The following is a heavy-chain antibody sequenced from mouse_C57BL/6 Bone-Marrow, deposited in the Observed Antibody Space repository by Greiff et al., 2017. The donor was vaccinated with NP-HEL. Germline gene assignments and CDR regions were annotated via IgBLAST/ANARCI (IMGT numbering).Heavy chain of an antibody. D-gene: IGHD3-3*01. CDR3: ARGGRKWRYYFDY. Sequence: VQLQQSGPELVKPGASVKISCKASGYTFTDYNMDWVKQSHGKSLEWIGDINPNNGGTIYNQKFKGKATLTVDKSSSTANMELRSLSSEDTAVDYCARGGRKWRYYFDYWGQGTTLTVSS. CDR1: GYTFTDYN. CDR2: INPNNGGT. V-gene: IGHV1-18*01. J-gene: IGHJ2*01.